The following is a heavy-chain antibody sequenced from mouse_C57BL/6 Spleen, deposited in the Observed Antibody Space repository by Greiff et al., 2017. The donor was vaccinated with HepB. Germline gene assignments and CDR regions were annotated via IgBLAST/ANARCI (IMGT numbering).Heavy chain of an antibody. Sequence: EVKLMESEGGLVQPGSSMKLSCTASGFTFSDYYMAWVRQVPEKGLEWVANINYDGSSTYYLDSLKSRFIISRDNAKNTLYLQMSSLKSEDTATYYCARDRDYDAMDYWGQGTSVTVSS. V-gene: IGHV5-16*01. CDR2: INYDGSST. CDR3: ARDRDYDAMDY. CDR1: GFTFSDYY. J-gene: IGHJ4*01.